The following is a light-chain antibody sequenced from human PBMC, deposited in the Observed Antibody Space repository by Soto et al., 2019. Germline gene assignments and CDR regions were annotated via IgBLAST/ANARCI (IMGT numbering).Light chain of an antibody. J-gene: IGLJ1*01. CDR2: EVS. CDR1: SSDVGSYNL. V-gene: IGLV2-23*02. CDR3: CSYAGTPYV. Sequence: QSVLTQPASVSGSPGQSITISCTGTSSDVGSYNLVSWYQQHPGKAPKLMIYEVSKRPSGVSNRFSGSKSGNTASLTISGLQAEDEADYYCCSYAGTPYVFGTGTKVNVL.